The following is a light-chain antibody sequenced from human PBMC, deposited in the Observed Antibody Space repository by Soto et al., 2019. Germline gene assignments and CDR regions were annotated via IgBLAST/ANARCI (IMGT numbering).Light chain of an antibody. J-gene: IGLJ2*01. CDR3: SSYAGSNNLV. CDR1: SSDVGAYNY. Sequence: QSVLTQLPSASGCPGQSVTISCTGTSSDVGAYNYVSWYQQHPGKAPKLMIYEISKRPSGVPDRFSGSKSGNTASLTVSGLQAEDEADYYCSSYAGSNNLVFGGGTKLTVL. CDR2: EIS. V-gene: IGLV2-8*01.